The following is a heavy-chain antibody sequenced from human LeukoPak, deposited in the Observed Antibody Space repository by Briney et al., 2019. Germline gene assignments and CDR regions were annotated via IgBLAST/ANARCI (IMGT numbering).Heavy chain of an antibody. CDR1: GVTFSKDV. J-gene: IGHJ4*02. CDR3: ARGGIASNGSGSFEY. CDR2: IWIDISNR. D-gene: IGHD3-10*01. V-gene: IGHV3-33*01. Sequence: PLGSLRLSCAASGVTFSKDVRHWVRQALRKGLEWVSVIWIDISNRYYKDSVKGRFTISRDKTTNTLYMQIKTLRAEDTAVYYVARGGIASNGSGSFEYWGEGILVTVSS.